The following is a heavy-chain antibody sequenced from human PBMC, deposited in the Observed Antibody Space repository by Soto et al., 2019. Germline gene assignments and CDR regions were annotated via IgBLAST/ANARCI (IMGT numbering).Heavy chain of an antibody. Sequence: QVQLQESGPGLVKPSGTLSLTCAVSGGSISSSNWWSWVRQPPGKGLEWIGEIYHSGSTNYNPSLKSRVTISVDKSKNQCSLKLSSVTAADTAVYYCARYSSGWYDDEAFDIWGQGTMVTVSS. D-gene: IGHD6-19*01. J-gene: IGHJ3*02. CDR3: ARYSSGWYDDEAFDI. V-gene: IGHV4-4*02. CDR1: GGSISSSNW. CDR2: IYHSGST.